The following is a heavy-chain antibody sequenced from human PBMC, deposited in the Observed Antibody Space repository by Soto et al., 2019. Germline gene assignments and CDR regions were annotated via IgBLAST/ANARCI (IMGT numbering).Heavy chain of an antibody. CDR2: IHGSRSII. CDR3: ARAGRNGYDDY. V-gene: IGHV3-48*01. Sequence: EVQLVESGGGLVQPGGSLRLSCAASGFPFSAYSMNWIRKATGKGLEWVSYIHGSRSIIYYADSVKGRFTISRDNAKNSLFLQMNSLTAADTAVYHWARAGRNGYDDYWGQGTLVTVSS. D-gene: IGHD5-12*01. J-gene: IGHJ4*02. CDR1: GFPFSAYS.